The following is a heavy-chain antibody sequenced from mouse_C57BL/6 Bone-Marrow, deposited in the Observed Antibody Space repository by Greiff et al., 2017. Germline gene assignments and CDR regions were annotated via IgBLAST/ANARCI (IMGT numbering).Heavy chain of an antibody. D-gene: IGHD2-2*01. CDR1: GYTFTSYG. J-gene: IGHJ3*01. Sequence: QVQLQQSGAELARPGASVKLSCKASGYTFTSYGISWVKQRTGQGLEWIGEIYPRSGNTYYNEKFKGKATLTADKSSSTAYMELRSLTSEDSAVYFWARFYYGYDGWFAYWGQGTLVTVSA. CDR3: ARFYYGYDGWFAY. V-gene: IGHV1-81*01. CDR2: IYPRSGNT.